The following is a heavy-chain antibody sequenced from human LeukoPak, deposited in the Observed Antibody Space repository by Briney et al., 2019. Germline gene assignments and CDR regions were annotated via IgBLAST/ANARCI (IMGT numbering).Heavy chain of an antibody. CDR2: IHYSGST. CDR3: ARGKQDSRKYGMDV. V-gene: IGHV4-39*07. D-gene: IGHD4-23*01. CDR1: GGSISSSRYY. J-gene: IGHJ6*02. Sequence: KPSETLSLTCTVSGGSISSSRYYWGWIRQPPGKGLEWIGSIHYSGSTYYNPSLKSRVTISVDTSKNQFSLKLSSVTAADTAVYYCARGKQDSRKYGMDVWGQGTTVTVSS.